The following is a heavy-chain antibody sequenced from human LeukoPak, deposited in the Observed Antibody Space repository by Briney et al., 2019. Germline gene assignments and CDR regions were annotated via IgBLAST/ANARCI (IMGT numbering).Heavy chain of an antibody. J-gene: IGHJ5*02. CDR2: INHSGST. CDR3: ARDPYFDMEDNWFDP. Sequence: KASETLSLTCAVYGGSFSGYYWSWIRQPPGKGLEWIGEINHSGSTNYNPSLKSRVTMSVDTSKNQFSLKLSSVTAADTAVYYCARDPYFDMEDNWFDPWGQGTLVTVSS. CDR1: GGSFSGYY. V-gene: IGHV4-34*01. D-gene: IGHD3-9*01.